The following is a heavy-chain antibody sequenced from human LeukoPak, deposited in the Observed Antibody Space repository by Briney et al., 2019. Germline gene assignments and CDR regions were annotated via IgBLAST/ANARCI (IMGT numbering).Heavy chain of an antibody. CDR3: AKDRSTSPYYYYYMDV. D-gene: IGHD2-2*01. Sequence: GGSLRLSCAASGFTFSSYGMHWVRQAPGKGLEWVAFIRYDGSNKYYADSVKGRLTISRDNSKNTLYLQMNSLRAEDTAVYYCAKDRSTSPYYYYYMDVWGKGTTVTISS. CDR1: GFTFSSYG. V-gene: IGHV3-30*02. CDR2: IRYDGSNK. J-gene: IGHJ6*03.